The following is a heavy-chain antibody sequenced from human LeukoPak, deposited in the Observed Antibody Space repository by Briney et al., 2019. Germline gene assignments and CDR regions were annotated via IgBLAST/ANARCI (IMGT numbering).Heavy chain of an antibody. CDR2: IYYSGST. D-gene: IGHD2-2*01. Sequence: PSETLSLTCTVSGGSISSYYWSWIRQPPGKGLEWIGYIYYSGSTNYNPSLKSRVTISVDTSKNQFSLKLSSVTAADTAVYYCARADVAVVPAAMGGGAFDIWGQGTMVTVSS. J-gene: IGHJ3*02. V-gene: IGHV4-59*01. CDR3: ARADVAVVPAAMGGGAFDI. CDR1: GGSISSYY.